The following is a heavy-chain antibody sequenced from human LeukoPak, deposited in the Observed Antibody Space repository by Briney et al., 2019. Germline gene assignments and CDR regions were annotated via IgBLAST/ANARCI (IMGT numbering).Heavy chain of an antibody. D-gene: IGHD2-2*01. CDR3: ARDVSDIVVVPAAYDP. CDR1: GFTFSSYA. CDR2: ISYDGSNK. V-gene: IGHV3-30-3*01. J-gene: IGHJ5*02. Sequence: GGSLRLSCAASGFTFSSYAVHWVRQAPGKGPEWVAVISYDGSNKYYADSVKGRFTISRDNSKNTLYLQMNSLRAEDTAVYYCARDVSDIVVVPAAYDPWGQGTLVTVSS.